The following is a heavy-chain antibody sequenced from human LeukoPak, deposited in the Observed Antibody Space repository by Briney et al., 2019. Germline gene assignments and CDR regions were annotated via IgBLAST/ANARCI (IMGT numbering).Heavy chain of an antibody. Sequence: GGSLRLSCAASGFTFSSYWMSWVRQAPGKGLEWVANIKQDGSEKYYVDSVKGRFTISRDNAKNSLYLQMNSLRAEDTAVYYCAREDGYSSGWYKVNYFDYWGQGTLVTVSS. V-gene: IGHV3-7*01. J-gene: IGHJ4*02. CDR3: AREDGYSSGWYKVNYFDY. CDR2: IKQDGSEK. D-gene: IGHD6-19*01. CDR1: GFTFSSYW.